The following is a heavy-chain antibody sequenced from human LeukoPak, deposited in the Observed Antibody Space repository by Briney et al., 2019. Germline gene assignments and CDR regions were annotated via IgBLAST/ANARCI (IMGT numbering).Heavy chain of an antibody. V-gene: IGHV3-23*01. CDR2: ISGSGGST. J-gene: IGHJ4*02. D-gene: IGHD6-6*01. CDR1: GFTFSSYA. Sequence: GGSLRLSCAASGFTFSSYAMSWVRQAPGKGLEWVSAISGSGGSTYYADSVKGRFTISRDNAKNSLYLQMNGLRAEDTAVYFCARELYSSSSLYFDYWGQGTLVTVSS. CDR3: ARELYSSSSLYFDY.